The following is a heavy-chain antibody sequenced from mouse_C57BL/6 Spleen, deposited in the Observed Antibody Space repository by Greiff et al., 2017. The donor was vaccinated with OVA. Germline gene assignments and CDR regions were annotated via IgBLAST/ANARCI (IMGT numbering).Heavy chain of an antibody. CDR3: TRSGSSYDWYFDV. Sequence: QVQLKQSGAELVRPGASVTLSCKASGYTFTDYEMHWVKQTPVHGLEWIGAIDPETGGTAYNQKFKGKAILTADKSSSTAYMELRSLTSEDSAVYYCTRSGSSYDWYFDVWGTGTTVTVSS. V-gene: IGHV1-15*01. CDR2: IDPETGGT. CDR1: GYTFTDYE. J-gene: IGHJ1*03. D-gene: IGHD1-1*01.